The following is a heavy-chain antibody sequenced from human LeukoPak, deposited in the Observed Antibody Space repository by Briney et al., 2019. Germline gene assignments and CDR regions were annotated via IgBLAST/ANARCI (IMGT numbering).Heavy chain of an antibody. J-gene: IGHJ4*02. CDR1: GFTFSSYA. CDR3: AKAPTYYYDSSGLNFDY. V-gene: IGHV3-23*01. Sequence: GGSLRLSCAASGFTFSSYAMSWVRQAPGKGLEWVSAIGGSGRSTYYADSVKGRFTTSRDNSKNTLYLQMNSPRAEDTAVYYCAKAPTYYYDSSGLNFDYWGQGTLVTVSS. D-gene: IGHD3-22*01. CDR2: IGGSGRST.